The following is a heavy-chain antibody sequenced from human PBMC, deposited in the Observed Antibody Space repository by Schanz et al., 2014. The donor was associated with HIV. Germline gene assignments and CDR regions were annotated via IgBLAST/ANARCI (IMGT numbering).Heavy chain of an antibody. CDR3: AKEAVTTCFDY. V-gene: IGHV3-33*06. Sequence: QVQVVESGGGVVQPGRSLRLSCAVSGFPFSYYGMHWVRQAPGKGLEWVAVIWYDGSNKYYADSVKGRFTISRDNSKNTLYLQMNSLRAEDTAVYYCAKEAVTTCFDYWGQGTLVTVSS. D-gene: IGHD4-4*01. CDR2: IWYDGSNK. CDR1: GFPFSYYG. J-gene: IGHJ4*02.